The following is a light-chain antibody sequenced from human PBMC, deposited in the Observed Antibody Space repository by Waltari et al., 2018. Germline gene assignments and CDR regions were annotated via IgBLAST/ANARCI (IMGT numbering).Light chain of an antibody. V-gene: IGLV8-61*01. Sequence: QTVVTQEQSLSVSPGGTVTLTCALSSGSFVSTSHVSWYQQSPGQTPRTLVYKTNTRSNGVPYRFSGSILGSEAALTITGAQADDESNYYCLVYMGSGIWVFGGGTKLTV. CDR2: KTN. CDR3: LVYMGSGIWV. J-gene: IGLJ3*02. CDR1: SGSFVSTSH.